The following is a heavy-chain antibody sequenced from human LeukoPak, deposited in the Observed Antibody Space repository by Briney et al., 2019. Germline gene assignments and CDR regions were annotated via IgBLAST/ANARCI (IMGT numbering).Heavy chain of an antibody. D-gene: IGHD3-10*01. CDR3: ASVRGN. CDR1: GGSFSGYY. J-gene: IGHJ4*02. Sequence: SETLSLTCSVYGGSFSGYYWSWIRHPPGKGLEWIGEINHSGSTNYNPSLKSRVTISVDTSKNQFSLKLSSVAAADTAVYYCASVRGNWGQGTLITVSS. CDR2: INHSGST. V-gene: IGHV4-34*01.